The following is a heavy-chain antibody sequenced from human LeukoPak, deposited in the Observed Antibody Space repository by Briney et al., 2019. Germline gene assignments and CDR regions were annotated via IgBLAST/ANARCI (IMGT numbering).Heavy chain of an antibody. D-gene: IGHD4-23*01. CDR1: GYTLTELS. Sequence: GASVRVSCKVSGYTLTELSMHWVRQAPGKGLEWMGGFDPEDGETIYAQKFQGRVTMTEDTSTDTAYMELSSLRSEDTAVYYCARDIYGGNSGATHAFDIWGQGTMVTVSS. CDR3: ARDIYGGNSGATHAFDI. J-gene: IGHJ3*02. V-gene: IGHV1-24*01. CDR2: FDPEDGET.